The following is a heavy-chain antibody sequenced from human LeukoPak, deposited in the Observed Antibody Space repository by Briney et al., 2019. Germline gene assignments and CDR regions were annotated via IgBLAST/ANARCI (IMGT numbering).Heavy chain of an antibody. V-gene: IGHV1-18*01. CDR3: ARARYSSSCPDY. CDR1: GYTFTNYG. D-gene: IGHD6-13*01. Sequence: ASVKVSCKASGYTFTNYGISWVRQARGQGLEWMGWISAYNGNTNYAQKLQGRVTMTTDTSTSTAYMDLRSLRSDDTAVYYCARARYSSSCPDYWGQGTLVTVSS. J-gene: IGHJ4*02. CDR2: ISAYNGNT.